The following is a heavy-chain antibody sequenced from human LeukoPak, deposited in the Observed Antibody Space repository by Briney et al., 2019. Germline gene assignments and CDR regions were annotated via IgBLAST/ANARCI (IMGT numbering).Heavy chain of an antibody. J-gene: IGHJ4*02. V-gene: IGHV3-23*01. D-gene: IGHD5-12*01. Sequence: GGSLRLSCAASGFTFPNSAMSWVRQAPGKGLEWVSAITAGGGSTFYADSVKGRFTISRGNSKNTLYLQMNSLRAEDTAVYYCARGQGYSGYDFYYWGQGTLVTVSS. CDR2: ITAGGGST. CDR1: GFTFPNSA. CDR3: ARGQGYSGYDFYY.